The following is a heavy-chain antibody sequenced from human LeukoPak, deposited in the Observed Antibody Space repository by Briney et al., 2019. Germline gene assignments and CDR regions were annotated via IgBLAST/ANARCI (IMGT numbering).Heavy chain of an antibody. Sequence: SETLSLTCAVYGGSFSGYYWSWIRQPPGKGLEWIGEINHSGSTNYNPSLKSRVTISVDTSKNQFSLKLSSVTAADTAVYYCARVGYCSGGSCYLHLFDYWGQGTLVTVSS. CDR2: INHSGST. CDR1: GGSFSGYY. J-gene: IGHJ4*02. CDR3: ARVGYCSGGSCYLHLFDY. V-gene: IGHV4-34*01. D-gene: IGHD2-15*01.